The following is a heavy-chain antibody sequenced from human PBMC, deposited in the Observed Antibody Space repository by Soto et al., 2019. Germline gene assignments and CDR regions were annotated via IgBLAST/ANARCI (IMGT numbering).Heavy chain of an antibody. Sequence: GASVKVSCKASGYTFTSYGISWVRQAPGQGLEWMGWISAYNGNTNYAQKLQGRVTMTTDTSTSTAYMELRSLRSDDTAVYYCASTDLDTAMVTTMDYWGQGTLVTVSS. D-gene: IGHD5-18*01. CDR2: ISAYNGNT. CDR1: GYTFTSYG. J-gene: IGHJ4*02. CDR3: ASTDLDTAMVTTMDY. V-gene: IGHV1-18*01.